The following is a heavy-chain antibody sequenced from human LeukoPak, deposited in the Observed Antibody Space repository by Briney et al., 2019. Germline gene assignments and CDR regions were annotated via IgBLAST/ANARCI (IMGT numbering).Heavy chain of an antibody. CDR2: IKQDGSEK. CDR1: GFTFSSYW. V-gene: IGHV3-7*01. CDR3: ARDRDNIVAYGGLDY. J-gene: IGHJ4*02. Sequence: GSLRLSCAASGFTFSSYWMSWVRQAPGKGLEWVANIKQDGSEKYYVDSVKGRFTISRDNAKNSLYLQMNSLRAEDTAVYYCARDRDNIVAYGGLDYWGQGTLVTVSS. D-gene: IGHD5-12*01.